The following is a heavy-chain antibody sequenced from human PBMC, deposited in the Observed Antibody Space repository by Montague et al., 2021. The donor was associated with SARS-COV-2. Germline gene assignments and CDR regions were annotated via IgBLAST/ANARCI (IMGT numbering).Heavy chain of an antibody. D-gene: IGHD6-6*01. J-gene: IGHJ4*02. V-gene: IGHV6-1*01. CDR3: ARDSEYSIDY. CDR2: LYFRSKWYN. Sequence: CAISRDSVSRLTVAWNWLTYSPQRRFEWLGRLYFRSKWYNDYAVSMQSRVTINPDTSKNQFSLHVNSVTPEDTAVYYCARDSEYSIDYWGRGLLVTVSS. CDR1: RDSVSRLTVA.